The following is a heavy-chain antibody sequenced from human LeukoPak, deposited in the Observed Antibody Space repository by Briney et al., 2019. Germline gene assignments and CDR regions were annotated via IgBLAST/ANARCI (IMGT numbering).Heavy chain of an antibody. D-gene: IGHD6-13*01. CDR1: GFTVSSND. CDR3: AKDNKIAAAGHFDY. V-gene: IGHV3-23*01. CDR2: ISGSGGST. Sequence: GGSLRLSCAASGFTVSSNDMSWVRQAPGKGLEWVSAISGSGGSTYYADSVKGRFTISRDNSKNTLYLQMNSLRAEDTAVYYCAKDNKIAAAGHFDYWGQGTLVTVSS. J-gene: IGHJ4*02.